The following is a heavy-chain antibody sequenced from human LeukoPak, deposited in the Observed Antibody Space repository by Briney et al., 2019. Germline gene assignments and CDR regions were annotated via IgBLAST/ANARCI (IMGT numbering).Heavy chain of an antibody. CDR1: GYTFTSHG. D-gene: IGHD3-22*01. J-gene: IGHJ4*02. CDR3: ARDYRPYYYDSSGYVVL. CDR2: ISAYNGNT. Sequence: EASVKVSCKASGYTFTSHGISWVRQAPGQGLEWMGWISAYNGNTNYAQKLQGRVTMTTDTSTSTAYMELRSLRSDDTAVYYCARDYRPYYYDSSGYVVLWGQGTLVTVSS. V-gene: IGHV1-18*01.